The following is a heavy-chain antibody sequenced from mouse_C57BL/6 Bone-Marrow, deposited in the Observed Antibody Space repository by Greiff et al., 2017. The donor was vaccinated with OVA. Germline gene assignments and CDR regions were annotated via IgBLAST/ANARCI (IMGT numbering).Heavy chain of an antibody. J-gene: IGHJ3*01. Sequence: VQLQQSGAELARPGASVKLSCKASGYTFTSYGISWVKQRTGKGLEWIGEIYPRSGNTYYNEKFKGKATLTADKSSSTAYMELRSLTSEDSAVYFCARRHYGFAYWGQGTLVTVSA. D-gene: IGHD1-2*01. CDR1: GYTFTSYG. CDR3: ARRHYGFAY. V-gene: IGHV1-81*01. CDR2: IYPRSGNT.